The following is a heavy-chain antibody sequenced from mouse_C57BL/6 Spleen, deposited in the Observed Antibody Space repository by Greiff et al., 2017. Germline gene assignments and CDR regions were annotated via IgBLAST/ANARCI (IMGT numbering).Heavy chain of an antibody. V-gene: IGHV5-4*01. J-gene: IGHJ3*01. CDR1: GFTFSSYA. CDR3: ASGRGSNYWFAY. CDR2: ISDGGSYT. D-gene: IGHD2-5*01. Sequence: EVQRVESGGGLVKPGGSLKLSCAASGFTFSSYAMSWVRQTPEKRLEWVATISDGGSYTYYPDNVQGRFTISRDTAKNNLYLQMSHLKSEDTAMYYCASGRGSNYWFAYWGQGTLVTVSA.